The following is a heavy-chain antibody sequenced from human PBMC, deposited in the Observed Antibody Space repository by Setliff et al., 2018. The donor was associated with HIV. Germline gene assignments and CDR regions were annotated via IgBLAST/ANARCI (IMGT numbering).Heavy chain of an antibody. Sequence: SETLSLTCAVSGGSISSDNWWTWVRQPPGKGLEWIGSIYHSGSTNYNPSLKSRVTISVDTSKNQFSLELSSVTAADTAVYYCARWGSGTSYYYYGMDVWGQGTTVTVSS. V-gene: IGHV4-4*02. CDR1: GGSISSDNW. CDR3: ARWGSGTSYYYYGMDV. CDR2: IYHSGST. D-gene: IGHD3-10*01. J-gene: IGHJ6*02.